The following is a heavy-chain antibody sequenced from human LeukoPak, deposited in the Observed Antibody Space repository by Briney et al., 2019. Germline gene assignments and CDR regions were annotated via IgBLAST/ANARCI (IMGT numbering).Heavy chain of an antibody. CDR1: GFTFSSYG. Sequence: GGSLRLSCAASGFTFSSYGMHWVRQAPGKGLEWVAVISYDGSNKYYADSVKGRFTISRDNSKNTLYLQMNSLRAEDTAVYYCAKDHCSSTSCHIDDYWGQGTLVTVSS. J-gene: IGHJ4*02. D-gene: IGHD2-2*02. CDR3: AKDHCSSTSCHIDDY. V-gene: IGHV3-30*18. CDR2: ISYDGSNK.